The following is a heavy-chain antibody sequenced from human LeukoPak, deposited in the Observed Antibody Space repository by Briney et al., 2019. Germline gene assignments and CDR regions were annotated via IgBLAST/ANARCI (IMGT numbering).Heavy chain of an antibody. CDR1: GFTFDDYA. D-gene: IGHD3-10*01. CDR3: ARGRWFGESPFDY. CDR2: ISWNSGTI. Sequence: AGGSLRLSCAASGFTFDDYAMHWVRQAPGKGLEWVSGISWNSGTIGYADSVKGRFTISRDNAKNSLYLQMNSLRTEDTALYYCARGRWFGESPFDYWGQGTLVTVSS. V-gene: IGHV3-9*01. J-gene: IGHJ4*02.